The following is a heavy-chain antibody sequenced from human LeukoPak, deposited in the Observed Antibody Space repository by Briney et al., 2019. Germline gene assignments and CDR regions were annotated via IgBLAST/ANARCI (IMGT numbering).Heavy chain of an antibody. J-gene: IGHJ3*02. CDR2: ISSSSSYI. V-gene: IGHV3-21*01. CDR1: GFTFSSYS. CDR3: ARDLGYDSSGYYYTENAFDI. D-gene: IGHD3-22*01. Sequence: PGGSLRLSCAASGFTFSSYSIDWVRQDLGKGLEWVSSISSSSSYIYYADSVKGRFTISRDNAKTSLYLQMNSLRAEDTAVYYCARDLGYDSSGYYYTENAFDIWGQGTMVTVSS.